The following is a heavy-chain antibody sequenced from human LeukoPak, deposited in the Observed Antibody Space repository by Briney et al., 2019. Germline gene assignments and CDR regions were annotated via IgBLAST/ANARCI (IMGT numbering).Heavy chain of an antibody. J-gene: IGHJ6*02. Sequence: GGSLRLSCAASGFTFSSYSMNWVRQAPGKGLEWVSYISSSGSTIYYADSVKGRFTISRDNAKNSLYLQMNSLRAEDTAVYYCARAGYCSSTSCYFDYYYYGMDVWGQGTTVTVSS. CDR3: ARAGYCSSTSCYFDYYYYGMDV. D-gene: IGHD2-2*01. V-gene: IGHV3-48*04. CDR2: ISSSGSTI. CDR1: GFTFSSYS.